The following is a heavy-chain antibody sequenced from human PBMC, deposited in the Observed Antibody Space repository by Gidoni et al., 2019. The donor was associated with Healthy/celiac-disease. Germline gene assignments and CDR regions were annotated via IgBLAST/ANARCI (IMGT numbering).Heavy chain of an antibody. D-gene: IGHD3-16*01. CDR2: ISYDGSNK. CDR1: VFTFSRYG. J-gene: IGHJ6*02. CDR3: AKDATPGISGGVYYYYYGMDV. Sequence: HVQLVESGGGVVHPGRSLRLSCSASVFTFSRYGMPCVRQAPGNGLEWVAVISYDGSNKDYEESVKGRFTISRDNSKNKLYLQMNRLRAEDTAVYYCAKDATPGISGGVYYYYYGMDVWGQGTTVTVSS. V-gene: IGHV3-30*18.